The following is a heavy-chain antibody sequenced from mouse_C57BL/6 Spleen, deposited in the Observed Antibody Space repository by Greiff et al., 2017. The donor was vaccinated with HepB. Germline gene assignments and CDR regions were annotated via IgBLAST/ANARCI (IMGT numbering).Heavy chain of an antibody. D-gene: IGHD1-1*01. CDR3: AREGERYYGSSYWYFDV. V-gene: IGHV1-61*01. Sequence: QVQLKQPGAELVRPGSSVKLSCKASGYTFTSYWMDWVKQRPGQGLEWIGNIYPSDSETHYNQKFKDKATLTVDKSSSTAYMQLSSLTSEDSAVYYCAREGERYYGSSYWYFDVWGTGTTVTVSS. CDR1: GYTFTSYW. J-gene: IGHJ1*03. CDR2: IYPSDSET.